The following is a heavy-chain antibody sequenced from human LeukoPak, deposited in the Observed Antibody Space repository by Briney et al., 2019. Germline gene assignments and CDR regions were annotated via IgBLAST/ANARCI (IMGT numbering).Heavy chain of an antibody. Sequence: PSETLSLTCTVSGGSISSGNYYWSWIRQPPGKGLEWIGYIYHSGNAYYNPSLQSRVIISVDRSKNQFSLRLSSVTAADTAVYYCATITGEELDYWGQGTLVTVSS. J-gene: IGHJ4*02. CDR3: ATITGEELDY. D-gene: IGHD7-27*01. CDR2: IYHSGNA. V-gene: IGHV4-30-2*01. CDR1: GGSISSGNYY.